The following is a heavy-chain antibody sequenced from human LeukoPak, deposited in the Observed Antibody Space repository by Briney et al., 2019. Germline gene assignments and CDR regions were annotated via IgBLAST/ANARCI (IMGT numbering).Heavy chain of an antibody. J-gene: IGHJ4*02. CDR3: ARDQDIAAAGPIHYYFDY. CDR2: INPSGGSI. Sequence: GASVKVSCKASGYTFTSYYMHWVRQAPGQGLEWMGIINPSGGSISYAQKFQGRVTMTRDTSTSTVYMELSSLRSEDTAVYYCARDQDIAAAGPIHYYFDYWGQGTLVTVSS. V-gene: IGHV1-46*01. D-gene: IGHD6-13*01. CDR1: GYTFTSYY.